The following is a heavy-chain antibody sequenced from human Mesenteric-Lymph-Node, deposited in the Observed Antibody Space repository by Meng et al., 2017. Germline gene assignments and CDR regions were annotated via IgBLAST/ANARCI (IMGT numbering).Heavy chain of an antibody. CDR2: ISGSGGST. D-gene: IGHD3-10*01. CDR3: AKDRITMVRGVIIERCYFDY. V-gene: IGHV3-23*01. J-gene: IGHJ4*02. CDR1: EFTFSSYV. Sequence: GESLKISCAASEFTFSSYVMSWVRQAPGKGLEWVSAISGSGGSTYYADSVKGRFTISRDNSKNTLYLQMNSLRAEDTAVYYCAKDRITMVRGVIIERCYFDYWGQGTLVTVSS.